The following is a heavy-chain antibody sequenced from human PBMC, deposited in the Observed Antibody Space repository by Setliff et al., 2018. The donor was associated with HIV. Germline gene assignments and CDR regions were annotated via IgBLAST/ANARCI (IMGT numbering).Heavy chain of an antibody. CDR3: ARAAYSGTYLWEPATDL. V-gene: IGHV4-61*09. Sequence: PSETLSLTCTVSGDSITRGSYYWSWIRQPAGKGLEWIGHIYTSGKTHYSPSLKSRITISADTSKNQLSLNLSSVTAAYTAVYYCARAAYSGTYLWEPATDLWGRGTLVTVSS. D-gene: IGHD1-26*01. J-gene: IGHJ2*01. CDR2: IYTSGKT. CDR1: GDSITRGSYY.